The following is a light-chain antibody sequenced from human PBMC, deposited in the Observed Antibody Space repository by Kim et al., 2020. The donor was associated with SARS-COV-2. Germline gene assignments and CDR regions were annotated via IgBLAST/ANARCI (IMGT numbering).Light chain of an antibody. CDR1: QDISNY. V-gene: IGKV1-17*01. J-gene: IGKJ1*01. CDR2: TAS. CDR3: QQNSSAPRT. Sequence: DIQMTQSPSSLSASVGDRVTITCRASQDISNYLDWYQQKPGRAPKLLIYTASSLQSGVPSRFSGSGSETEFTLTISSVQPEDFATYFCQQNSSAPRTFGQGTKVEIK.